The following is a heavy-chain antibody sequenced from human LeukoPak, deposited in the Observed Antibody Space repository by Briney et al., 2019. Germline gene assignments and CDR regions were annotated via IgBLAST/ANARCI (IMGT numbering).Heavy chain of an antibody. V-gene: IGHV4-39*01. CDR3: ARRFPAHYFDC. D-gene: IGHD6-25*01. J-gene: IGHJ4*02. CDR2: IYYSGST. CDR1: GGSISSSNYY. Sequence: SETLSLTCNVSGGSISSSNYYWGWIRQPPGKGLEWIGSIYYSGSTYYNSSLKSRVTISVDTSKNQFSLKLSSVTAADTAVYYCARRFPAHYFDCWGQGTLVTVSS.